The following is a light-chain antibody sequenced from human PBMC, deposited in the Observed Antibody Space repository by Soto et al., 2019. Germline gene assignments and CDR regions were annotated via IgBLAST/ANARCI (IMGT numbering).Light chain of an antibody. J-gene: IGLJ1*01. CDR1: SSDIGLYNY. V-gene: IGLV2-14*01. CDR2: EVN. Sequence: QSALSQPASMSGSRGQSITIPCTGASSDIGLYNYVSWYQHHPGKAPKLLISEVNIRTLGLSDRFSASKAGNTASLTISGLQPEDEAFYYCSCLSTTSTPIVFGTGTKVTVL. CDR3: SCLSTTSTPIV.